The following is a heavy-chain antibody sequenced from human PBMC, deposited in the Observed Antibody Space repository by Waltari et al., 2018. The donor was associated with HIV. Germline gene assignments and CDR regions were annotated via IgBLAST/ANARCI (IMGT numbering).Heavy chain of an antibody. V-gene: IGHV1-18*01. CDR1: GYTFTSYG. CDR2: ISAYNGNT. Sequence: QVQLVQSGAEVKKPGASVKVSCKASGYTFTSYGISWVRQAPGQGLEWMGWISAYNGNTNYAQKLQGRVTMTTDTSTSTAYMELRSLRSDDTAVYYCARLGLVRKVRGVISPTNEDYWGQGTLVTVSS. J-gene: IGHJ4*02. D-gene: IGHD3-10*01. CDR3: ARLGLVRKVRGVISPTNEDY.